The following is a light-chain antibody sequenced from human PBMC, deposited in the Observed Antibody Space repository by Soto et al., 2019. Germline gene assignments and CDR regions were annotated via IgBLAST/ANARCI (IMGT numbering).Light chain of an antibody. Sequence: AIRMTQSPSSLSASTGDRVTITCRASQGISSYLAWYQQKPGKAPKLLIYAASTLQSGVPSRFSGSGSGTDFTLTISCLQSEDFATYYCQRYYSYPLTCGGGTKVAIK. CDR2: AAS. J-gene: IGKJ4*01. CDR1: QGISSY. V-gene: IGKV1-8*01. CDR3: QRYYSYPLT.